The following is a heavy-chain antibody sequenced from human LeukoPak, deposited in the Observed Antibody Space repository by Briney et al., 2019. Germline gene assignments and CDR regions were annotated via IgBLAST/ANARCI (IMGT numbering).Heavy chain of an antibody. CDR1: GLTFSNYW. Sequence: GGSLRLSCAASGLTFSNYWMNWVRQAPGKGLEWVANIKQDGSERYYVDSVKGRFTISRDNAKNSLYLQMNSLRAEDTAVYYCARGRSGSSYYFDYWGQGTLVTVSS. CDR3: ARGRSGSSYYFDY. CDR2: IKQDGSER. V-gene: IGHV3-7*01. D-gene: IGHD6-6*01. J-gene: IGHJ4*02.